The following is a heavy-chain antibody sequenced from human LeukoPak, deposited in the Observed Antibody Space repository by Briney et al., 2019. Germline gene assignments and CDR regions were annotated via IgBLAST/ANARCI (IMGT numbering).Heavy chain of an antibody. CDR1: GFTFSSYG. V-gene: IGHV3-33*01. Sequence: GGSLRLSCAASGFTFSSYGMHWVRQAPGKGLEGVAVIWYDGSNKYYADSVKGRFTISRDNSKNTLYLQMNSLRAEDTAVYYCARDRAPVVVVAATFWFDPWGQGTLVTVSS. CDR3: ARDRAPVVVVAATFWFDP. J-gene: IGHJ5*02. CDR2: IWYDGSNK. D-gene: IGHD2-15*01.